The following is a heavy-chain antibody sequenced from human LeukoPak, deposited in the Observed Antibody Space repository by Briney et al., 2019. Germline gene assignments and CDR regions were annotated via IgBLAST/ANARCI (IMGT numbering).Heavy chain of an antibody. CDR3: ARDASVGGMDV. Sequence: SETLSLTCTVSGGSISSYYGSWLRQPPGKGLEWIGYIYYSGNTNYNPPLKSRVTISLDTSTNQFSLKLSSVTAADTAVYYCARDASVGGMDVWGQGTTVTFA. CDR2: IYYSGNT. CDR1: GGSISSYY. J-gene: IGHJ6*02. V-gene: IGHV4-59*01.